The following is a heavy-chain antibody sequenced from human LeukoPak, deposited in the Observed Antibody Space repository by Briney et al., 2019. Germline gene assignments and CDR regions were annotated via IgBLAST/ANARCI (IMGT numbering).Heavy chain of an antibody. Sequence: GESLKISCKGSGYSFTSYWIGWVRQMPGKGLEWMGIIYPGDSDTRYSPSFQGQVTISADKSISTAYLQWSSLKASDTAMYYCARHPLYSSSWYEGFDYWGQGTLVTVSS. V-gene: IGHV5-51*01. J-gene: IGHJ4*02. CDR3: ARHPLYSSSWYEGFDY. CDR2: IYPGDSDT. D-gene: IGHD6-13*01. CDR1: GYSFTSYW.